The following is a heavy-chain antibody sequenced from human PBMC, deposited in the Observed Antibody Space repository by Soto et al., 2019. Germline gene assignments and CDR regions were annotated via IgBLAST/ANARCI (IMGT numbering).Heavy chain of an antibody. CDR3: ARELLFYDSDGFSWDDTFDI. J-gene: IGHJ3*02. Sequence: SETLSLTCAVSGGSLSSSAYSWSWIRQPPGKGLEWIGFIYQSGSTYYNPSLKSRVTMSLDRPKNQFSLKLSSVTAADTAVYYCARELLFYDSDGFSWDDTFDIWGQGTMVTVSS. CDR2: IYQSGST. V-gene: IGHV4-30-2*01. D-gene: IGHD3-22*01. CDR1: GGSLSSSAYS.